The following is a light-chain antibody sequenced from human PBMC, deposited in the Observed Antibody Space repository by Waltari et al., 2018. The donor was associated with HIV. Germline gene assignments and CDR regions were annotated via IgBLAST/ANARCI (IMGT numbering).Light chain of an antibody. CDR3: QVWDSSSDLP. Sequence: SYVVTQPPSVSVAPGKTARITCGGNNVGSNTVHWYQQKPAQAPVLVMYDDSDRPSGIPERFSGSNSGNTATLTISRVEAGDEADYYCQVWDSSSDLPFGGGTKLTVL. V-gene: IGLV3-21*04. J-gene: IGLJ3*02. CDR2: DDS. CDR1: NVGSNT.